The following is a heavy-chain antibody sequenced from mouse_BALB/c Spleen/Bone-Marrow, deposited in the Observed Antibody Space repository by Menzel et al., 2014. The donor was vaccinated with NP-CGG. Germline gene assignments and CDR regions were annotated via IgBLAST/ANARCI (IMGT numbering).Heavy chain of an antibody. V-gene: IGHV1-14*01. CDR1: GYTLTSYF. CDR2: INPYNDGT. D-gene: IGHD2-4*01. CDR3: TRIYYDYDGVWFAC. J-gene: IGHJ3*01. Sequence: SGPELVKPGASVKMSCKASGYTLTSYFMHWVKQRPGQGLEWIGYINPYNDGTKYNEKFKGKATLTSDKSSSTAYMELSSLTSEDSAVYYCTRIYYDYDGVWFACWGQGTLVTVSA.